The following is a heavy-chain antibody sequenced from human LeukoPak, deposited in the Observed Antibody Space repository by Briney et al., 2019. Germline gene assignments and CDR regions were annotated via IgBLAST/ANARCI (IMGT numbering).Heavy chain of an antibody. V-gene: IGHV3-23*01. D-gene: IGHD2-2*01. CDR2: VSGSGDST. CDR1: GFTFRSYA. J-gene: IGHJ4*02. Sequence: PGGSLRLSCAASGFTFRSYAMSWVRQAPGKGLEWVSAVSGSGDSTDYADPGKGRFTISRDNPKNTLYLQMNSLRAEDTAIYYCAKDRGVVVRSDRCFDSWGQGILVSVSS. CDR3: AKDRGVVVRSDRCFDS.